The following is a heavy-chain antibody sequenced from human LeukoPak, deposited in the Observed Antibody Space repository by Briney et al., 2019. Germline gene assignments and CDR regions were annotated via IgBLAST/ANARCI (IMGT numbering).Heavy chain of an antibody. Sequence: SETLSLTCTVSGGSISSSSYYWGWIRQPPGKGLEWIGSIYYSGSTYYNPSLKSRVTISVDTSKNQISLKLSSVTAADTAVYYCARSRPYYFDYWGQGTLVTVSS. J-gene: IGHJ4*02. CDR3: ARSRPYYFDY. CDR1: GGSISSSSYY. V-gene: IGHV4-39*01. CDR2: IYYSGST.